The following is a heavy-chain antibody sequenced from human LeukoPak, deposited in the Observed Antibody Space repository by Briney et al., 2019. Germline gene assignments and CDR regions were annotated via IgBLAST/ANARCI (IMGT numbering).Heavy chain of an antibody. CDR3: AKKKRELRGFDY. V-gene: IGHV3-23*01. CDR2: IGGSGGST. Sequence: GSLRLSCAASGFTFSSYAMSWVRQAPGKGLEWVSVIGGSGGSTYYADSVKGQFTISRDNSKNTLYLQMSSLRAEDTAVYYCAKKKRELRGFDYWGQGTLITVSS. D-gene: IGHD3-16*01. J-gene: IGHJ4*02. CDR1: GFTFSSYA.